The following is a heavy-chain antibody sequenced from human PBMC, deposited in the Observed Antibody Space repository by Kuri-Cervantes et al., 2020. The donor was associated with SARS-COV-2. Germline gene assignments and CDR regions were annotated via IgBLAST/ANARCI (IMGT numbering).Heavy chain of an antibody. D-gene: IGHD6-19*01. V-gene: IGHV3-23*01. CDR1: GFTFSSYA. CDR2: ISGGGGST. J-gene: IGHJ4*02. CDR3: AKDQGYSSGWYLDY. Sequence: GESLKISCAASGFTFSSYAMSWVRQAPGKGLEWVSGISGGGGSTYYADSVEGRFTISRDNSKNTLYLQMNSLRAEDTAVYYCAKDQGYSSGWYLDYWGQGTLVTVSS.